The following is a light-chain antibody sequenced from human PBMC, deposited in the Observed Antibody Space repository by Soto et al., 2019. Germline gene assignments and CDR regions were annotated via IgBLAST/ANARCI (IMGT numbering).Light chain of an antibody. CDR2: DVS. J-gene: IGLJ2*01. CDR3: SSYTSSSTPV. CDR1: SSDVGGYNY. V-gene: IGLV2-14*01. Sequence: QSALTQPASVSGSPGQSITISCTGTSSDVGGYNYVSWYQQHPGKAPKLMIYDVSNRPSGVSNRFSGPKSGNTASLTISGLQAEDEADYYCSSYTSSSTPVFGGGTKLTV.